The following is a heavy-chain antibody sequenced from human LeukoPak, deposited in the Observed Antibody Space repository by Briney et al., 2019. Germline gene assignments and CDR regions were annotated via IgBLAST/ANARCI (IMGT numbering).Heavy chain of an antibody. V-gene: IGHV4-59*01. CDR3: ARDGWAGAGSYYYGMDV. Sequence: SETLSLTCTVSGDSITSYYWSWIRQPPGKGLEWIGYIYSSGDSNYNPSPKSRVTISIDMSKNQFSLKLTSVTAADTAVYSCARDGWAGAGSYYYGMDVWGQGTTVTVSS. CDR2: IYSSGDS. D-gene: IGHD6-19*01. J-gene: IGHJ6*02. CDR1: GDSITSYY.